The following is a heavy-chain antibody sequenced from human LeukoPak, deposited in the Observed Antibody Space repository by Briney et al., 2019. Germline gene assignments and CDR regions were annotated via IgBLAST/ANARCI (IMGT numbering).Heavy chain of an antibody. V-gene: IGHV4-61*02. D-gene: IGHD6-6*01. CDR1: GGSISSGSYY. CDR3: AGSLKLSSSSAYYYYYGMDV. CDR2: IYTSGST. Sequence: TLSLTCTVSGGSISSGSYYWSWIRQPAGKGLEWIGRIYTSGSTNYNPSLKSRVTISVDTSKNQFSLKLSSVTAADTAVYYCAGSLKLSSSSAYYYYYGMDVWGQGTTVTVSS. J-gene: IGHJ6*02.